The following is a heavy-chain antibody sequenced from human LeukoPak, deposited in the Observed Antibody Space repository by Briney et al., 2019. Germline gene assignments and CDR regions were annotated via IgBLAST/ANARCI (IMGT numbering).Heavy chain of an antibody. CDR2: ISGSGGRT. Sequence: GGSLRLSCAASGFTFSSYAMSWVRQAPGKGLEWVSAISGSGGRTYYADSVRGRFTISRDNSKNTLYLQMNSLRAEDTAVYYCTRDRGGSYSSFDYWGQGTLVTVSS. D-gene: IGHD1-26*01. CDR1: GFTFSSYA. V-gene: IGHV3-23*01. CDR3: TRDRGGSYSSFDY. J-gene: IGHJ4*02.